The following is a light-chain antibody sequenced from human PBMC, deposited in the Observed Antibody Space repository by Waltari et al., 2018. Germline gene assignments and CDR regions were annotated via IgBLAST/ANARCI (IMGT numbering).Light chain of an antibody. V-gene: IGKV3-11*01. CDR3: QQRRNWPRT. CDR2: DTF. J-gene: IGKJ1*01. CDR1: QSIDTF. Sequence: EIVMTQSPATLSLSPGERATLSCRASQSIDTFLAWYQQKPGQAPRILIYDTFNRATGIPARFSGSGSGTDFTLTISSLEPEDFAVYYCQQRRNWPRTFGQGTKVEIK.